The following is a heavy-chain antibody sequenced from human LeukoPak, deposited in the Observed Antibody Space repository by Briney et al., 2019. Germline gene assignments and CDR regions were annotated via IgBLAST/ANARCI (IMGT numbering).Heavy chain of an antibody. D-gene: IGHD2-2*01. V-gene: IGHV1-18*01. CDR2: ISAYNGNT. J-gene: IGHJ5*02. CDR3: ARARGDIVVPDPFDP. Sequence: GASVKVSCKASGYTFTSYGISWVRQAPGQGLEWMGWISAYNGNTNYAQKLQGRVTMTTDTSTSTAYMELRSLRSDDTAVYYCARARGDIVVPDPFDPWGQGTLVTVSS. CDR1: GYTFTSYG.